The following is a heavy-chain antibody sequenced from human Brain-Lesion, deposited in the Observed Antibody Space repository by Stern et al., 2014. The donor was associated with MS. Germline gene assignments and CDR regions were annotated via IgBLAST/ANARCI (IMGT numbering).Heavy chain of an antibody. CDR2: ISWNRGTI. CDR3: ARDITGSSAYFAY. V-gene: IGHV3-9*01. J-gene: IGHJ4*02. Sequence: EVQLVESGGDLVHPGRSLRLSCAAFGFTFDDYAMHWVRQAPGKGLAWGAGISWNRGTIGYADSVKGRFTTSRDNAYSSLYLQMNSLRPEDTALYYCARDITGSSAYFAYWGQGTLVTVSS. D-gene: IGHD1-14*01. CDR1: GFTFDDYA.